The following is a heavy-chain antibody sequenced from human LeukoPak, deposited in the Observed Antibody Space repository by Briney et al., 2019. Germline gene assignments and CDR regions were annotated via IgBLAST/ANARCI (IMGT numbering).Heavy chain of an antibody. D-gene: IGHD2-15*01. CDR1: GYIINNYW. CDR3: AGQEYCSGASCYTWFDP. CDR2: IYPADSDI. Sequence: GESLKISCKGSGYIINNYWIAWVRQMPGKGLEWMGIIYPADSDIRYSPSFQGQVTISADKSISTAYLQRNSLKASDTAMYYCAGQEYCSGASCYTWFDPWGQGTLVTVSS. V-gene: IGHV5-51*01. J-gene: IGHJ5*02.